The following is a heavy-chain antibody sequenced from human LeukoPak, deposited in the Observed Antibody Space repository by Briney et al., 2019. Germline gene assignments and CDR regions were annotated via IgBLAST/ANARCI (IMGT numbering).Heavy chain of an antibody. D-gene: IGHD3-9*01. CDR2: ISAYNGNT. Sequence: ASVKVSCKASGYTFTSYGISWVRQASGQGLEWMGWISAYNGNTNYAQKLQGRVTMTTDTSTSTAYMELRSLRSDDTAVYYCALRRGGRDYDILTGSLWGQGTLVTVSS. CDR1: GYTFTSYG. J-gene: IGHJ4*02. CDR3: ALRRGGRDYDILTGSL. V-gene: IGHV1-18*01.